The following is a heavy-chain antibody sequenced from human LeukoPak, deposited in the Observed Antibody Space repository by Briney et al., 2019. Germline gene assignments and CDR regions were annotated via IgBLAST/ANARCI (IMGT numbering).Heavy chain of an antibody. D-gene: IGHD3-22*01. J-gene: IGHJ5*02. V-gene: IGHV1-2*02. CDR2: INPNSGGT. CDR1: GYTFTGSY. Sequence: ASVKVSCKASGYTFTGSYMHWVRQAPGQGLEWMGWINPNSGGTNYAQKFQGRVTMTRDTSISTAYMELSRLRSDDTAVYYCARPNNYYDSSGYYYRGYNWFDPWGQGTLVTVSS. CDR3: ARPNNYYDSSGYYYRGYNWFDP.